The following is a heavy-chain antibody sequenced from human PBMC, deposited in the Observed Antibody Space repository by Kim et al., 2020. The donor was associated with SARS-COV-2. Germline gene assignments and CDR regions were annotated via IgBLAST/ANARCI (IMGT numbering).Heavy chain of an antibody. Sequence: TNSNPSLKSRVTISVDTSKNQFSLKLSSVTAADTAVYYCARGPSGWYFDYWGQGTLVTVSS. CDR2: T. D-gene: IGHD6-19*01. V-gene: IGHV4-59*09. CDR3: ARGPSGWYFDY. J-gene: IGHJ4*02.